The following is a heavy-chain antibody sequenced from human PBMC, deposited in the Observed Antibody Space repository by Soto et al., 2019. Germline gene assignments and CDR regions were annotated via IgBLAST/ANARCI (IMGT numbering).Heavy chain of an antibody. Sequence: QITLKESGPTLVKPTQTLTLTCTFSGFSLTTRGVGVGWIRQPPGKALECLALIYWDDDKRYSPSLQSRLSLTKDTSKNQVVLTMTTVDPVDTATYYCAHIPNYYQYDWFDPWGQGTLVSVSS. J-gene: IGHJ5*02. V-gene: IGHV2-5*02. CDR3: AHIPNYYQYDWFDP. D-gene: IGHD3-16*01. CDR2: IYWDDDK. CDR1: GFSLTTRGVG.